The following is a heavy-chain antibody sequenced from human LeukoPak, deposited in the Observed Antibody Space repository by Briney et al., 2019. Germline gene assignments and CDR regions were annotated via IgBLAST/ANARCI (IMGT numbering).Heavy chain of an antibody. CDR3: AGSGYSYGADAFDI. CDR2: IYYSGST. CDR1: GGSISSHY. J-gene: IGHJ3*02. V-gene: IGHV4-59*11. Sequence: SETLSLTCTVSGGSISSHYWSWIRQPPGKGLEWIGYIYYSGSTNYNPSLKSRVTISVDTSKKQFSLKLSSVTAADTAVYYCAGSGYSYGADAFDIWGQGTMVTVSS. D-gene: IGHD5-18*01.